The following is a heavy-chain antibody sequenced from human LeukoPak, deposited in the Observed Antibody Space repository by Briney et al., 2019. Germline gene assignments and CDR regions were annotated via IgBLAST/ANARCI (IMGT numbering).Heavy chain of an antibody. CDR2: IRSDGGNT. CDR1: GFTLSSAA. V-gene: IGHV3-64*01. J-gene: IGHJ4*02. Sequence: GGSLRLSCAASGFTLSSAAMPWVRQAPGKGLEYVAAIRSDGGNTYYGNSVKGRFTISRDNSKDTLYLQVGSLRAEDTAVYYCARGPGSGKYYLTYWGQGTLVTVAS. CDR3: ARGPGSGKYYLTY. D-gene: IGHD3-10*01.